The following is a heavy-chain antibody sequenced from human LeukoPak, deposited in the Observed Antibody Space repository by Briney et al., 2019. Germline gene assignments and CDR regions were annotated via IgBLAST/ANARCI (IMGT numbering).Heavy chain of an antibody. V-gene: IGHV1-8*03. CDR1: GYTFTSYY. D-gene: IGHD3-9*01. CDR3: ARDGLRYFDWLFSAGEEYYFDY. CDR2: MNPNSGNT. Sequence: ASVKVSCKASGYTFTSYYMHWVRQAPGQGLEWMGWMNPNSGNTGYAQKFQGRVTITRNTSISTAYMELSSLRSEDTAVYYCARDGLRYFDWLFSAGEEYYFDYWGQGTLATVSS. J-gene: IGHJ4*02.